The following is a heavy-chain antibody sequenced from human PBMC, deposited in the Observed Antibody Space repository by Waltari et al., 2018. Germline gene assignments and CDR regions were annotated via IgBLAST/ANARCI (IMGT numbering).Heavy chain of an antibody. V-gene: IGHV3-7*01. CDR2: IKQDGSEN. Sequence: EVQLVESGGGLVQPGGSLRLSCAASGFTFSSYWMSWVRQAPGQGREVGAKIKQDGSENYYVDSGKGRFTISRDNAKNSLYLQMNSLRAEDTAVYYCASLSSGWYKEGYYLDYWGQGTLVTVSS. CDR1: GFTFSSYW. D-gene: IGHD6-19*01. J-gene: IGHJ4*02. CDR3: ASLSSGWYKEGYYLDY.